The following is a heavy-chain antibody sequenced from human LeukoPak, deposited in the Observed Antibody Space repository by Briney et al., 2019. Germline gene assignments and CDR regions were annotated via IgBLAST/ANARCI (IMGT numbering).Heavy chain of an antibody. D-gene: IGHD5-18*01. CDR3: ARDTGGGYSCYDC. CDR1: GCTLSSDW. V-gene: IGHV3-7*01. J-gene: IGHJ4*02. CDR2: IKQEGSEK. Sequence: GGALRLSCAASGCTLSSDWMTCIRQAPGEGLGWVSNIKQEGSEKYYVDSVKGRFTLSRDNDKNSLYLQMNSLRAEDTAVYYCARDTGGGYSCYDCWGQGTLVTVSS.